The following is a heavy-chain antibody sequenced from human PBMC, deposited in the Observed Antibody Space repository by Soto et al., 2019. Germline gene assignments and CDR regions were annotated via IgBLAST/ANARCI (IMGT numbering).Heavy chain of an antibody. V-gene: IGHV3-11*01. J-gene: IGHJ3*01. Sequence: NPGGSLRLSCGSSGFTSSDYYMHWMRQAPGKGLEWVSYISGPGSVISYADSVKGRFTISRDNAKDSLFLQVNSLRAEDTALYYCARGKYPGAVDVWGQGTMVTVSS. CDR3: ARGKYPGAVDV. CDR2: ISGPGSVI. CDR1: GFTSSDYY.